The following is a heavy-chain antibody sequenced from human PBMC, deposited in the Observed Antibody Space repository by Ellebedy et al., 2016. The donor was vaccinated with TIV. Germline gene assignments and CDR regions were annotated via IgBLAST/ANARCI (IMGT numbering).Heavy chain of an antibody. J-gene: IGHJ5*02. CDR2: VFYRGTT. CDR3: ARGIWFGELGGWFDP. D-gene: IGHD3-10*01. CDR1: GGSISDYY. V-gene: IGHV4-59*12. Sequence: SETLSLTCSVSGGSISDYYWSWIRQPPGKGLEWVGYVFYRGTTNYNSSLQSRVTISADSSKNRFSLRLTSVTAADTAVYYCARGIWFGELGGWFDPWGQGTPVTVSS.